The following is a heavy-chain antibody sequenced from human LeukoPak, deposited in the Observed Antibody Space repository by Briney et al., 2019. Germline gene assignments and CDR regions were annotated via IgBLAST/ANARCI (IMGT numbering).Heavy chain of an antibody. CDR1: GFTFRSHG. CDR2: IWYAGTNK. Sequence: PGGSLRLSCAASGFTFRSHGMHWVRQAPGKGLEWAALIWYAGTNKYYADSVKGRFTISRDDSKNTLYLQMNSLRAEDTAVYYWARVYPEVDFGMGYYLLDYWAREPWSPAPQ. J-gene: IGHJ4*02. CDR3: ARVYPEVDFGMGYYLLDY. V-gene: IGHV3-33*01. D-gene: IGHD3-3*01.